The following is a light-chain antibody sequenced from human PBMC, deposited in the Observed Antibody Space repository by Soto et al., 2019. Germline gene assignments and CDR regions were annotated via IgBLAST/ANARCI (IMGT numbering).Light chain of an antibody. V-gene: IGLV2-14*01. CDR1: SSDVGGYNH. CDR2: DVS. CDR3: SSYTISSTYL. J-gene: IGLJ1*01. Sequence: QSAPTQPASVSGSPGQSITISCTGTSSDVGGYNHVSWYQQHPDKAPKLIIYDVSNRPSGVSNRFSGSKSGNTASLTISGLQAEDEADYYCSSYTISSTYLFGTGTKLTVL.